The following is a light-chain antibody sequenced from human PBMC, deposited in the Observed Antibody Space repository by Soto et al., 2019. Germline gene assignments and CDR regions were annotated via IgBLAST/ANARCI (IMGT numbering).Light chain of an antibody. CDR3: VLYVGSGISL. CDR1: SGSVSTSYY. CDR2: NTD. V-gene: IGLV8-61*01. Sequence: QTVVTQEPSFSVSPGGTVTLTCGLSSGSVSTSYYPSWYQQTPGQTPRTLIYNTDTRSSGVPDRFSGSILGNKAALTITGAQADDESDYYCVLYVGSGISLFGGGTKLTVL. J-gene: IGLJ2*01.